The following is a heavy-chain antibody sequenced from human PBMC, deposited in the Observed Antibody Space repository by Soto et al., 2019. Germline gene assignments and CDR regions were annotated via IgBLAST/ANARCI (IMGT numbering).Heavy chain of an antibody. D-gene: IGHD5-12*01. V-gene: IGHV3-64D*06. CDR3: VKSRGGNNFDFFD. CDR1: RFTFSSYA. CDR2: VRGNGDPP. Sequence: GGSLRLCCSASRFTFSSYAMHWVRQAPGKGLEYVSGVRGNGDPPFYADSVKGRFTISRDNSKNTLYLQMSGLSADDTAVYYCVKSRGGNNFDFFDWGQGALVTVSS. J-gene: IGHJ4*02.